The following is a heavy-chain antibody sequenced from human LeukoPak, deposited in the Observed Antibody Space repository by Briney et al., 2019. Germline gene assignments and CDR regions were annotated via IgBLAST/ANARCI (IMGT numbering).Heavy chain of an antibody. CDR1: GYSISSGYY. V-gene: IGHV4-38-2*02. J-gene: IGHJ5*02. Sequence: SETLSLTCTVSGYSISSGYYWGWIRQPPGKGLEWIGSIYHSGSTYYNPSLKSRVTISVDTSKNQFSLKLSSVTAADTAVYYCARDHSYGLFDPWGQGTLVTVSS. CDR3: ARDHSYGLFDP. D-gene: IGHD5-18*01. CDR2: IYHSGST.